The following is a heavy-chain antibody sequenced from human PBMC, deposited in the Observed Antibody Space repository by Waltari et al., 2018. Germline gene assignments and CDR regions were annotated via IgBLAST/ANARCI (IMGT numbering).Heavy chain of an antibody. D-gene: IGHD1-1*01. CDR3: VRHPGRGYRDGFDI. CDR1: GDSISSSSFY. J-gene: IGHJ3*02. CDR2: FYYSGNT. Sequence: QLQLQESGPRLVKPSETLSITCTVSGDSISSSSFYWGWIRQPPGKGLEWIGSFYYSGNTYYNPSLKSRVTISVDTSKNQFSLRLSSVTAADTVVYYCVRHPGRGYRDGFDIWGQGTMVTVS. V-gene: IGHV4-39*01.